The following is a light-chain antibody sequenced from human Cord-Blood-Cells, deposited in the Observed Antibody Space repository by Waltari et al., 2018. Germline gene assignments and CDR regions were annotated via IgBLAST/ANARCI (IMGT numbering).Light chain of an antibody. CDR3: QVWDSSSDHPV. CDR2: YDS. CDR1: NIGSKS. J-gene: IGLJ2*01. V-gene: IGLV3-21*04. Sequence: SYVLTQPPSVSVAPGKTARITCGGNNIGSKSVPWYQQKPGQAPVLVIYYDSDRPSGIPERFSGSNSGNPATLTISRVEAGDEADYYCQVWDSSSDHPVFGGGTKLTVL.